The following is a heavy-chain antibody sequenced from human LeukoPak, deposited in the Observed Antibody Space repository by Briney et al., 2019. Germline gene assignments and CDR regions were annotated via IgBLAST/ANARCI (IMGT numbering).Heavy chain of an antibody. Sequence: SVKASCKASGGTFSSYAISWVRQAPGQGLEWMGRIIPILGIANYAQKFQGRVTITADKSTSTAYMELSSLRSEDTAVYYCAREEFRAARIHDYWGQGTLVTVSS. CDR3: AREEFRAARIHDY. V-gene: IGHV1-69*04. D-gene: IGHD6-6*01. J-gene: IGHJ4*02. CDR2: IIPILGIA. CDR1: GGTFSSYA.